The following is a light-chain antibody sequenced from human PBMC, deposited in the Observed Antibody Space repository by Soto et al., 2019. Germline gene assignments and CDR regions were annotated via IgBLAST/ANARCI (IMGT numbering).Light chain of an antibody. CDR3: SSYTSSRTLPYV. CDR2: DVS. J-gene: IGLJ1*01. CDR1: SSYVGGYNY. Sequence: QSVLTQPASVSGSPGQSITISCTGTSSYVGGYNYVSWYQQHPGKAPKLMIYDVSNRPSGVSNRFSGSKSGNTASLTISGLQAEDEADYYRSSYTSSRTLPYVFGTGTKV. V-gene: IGLV2-14*01.